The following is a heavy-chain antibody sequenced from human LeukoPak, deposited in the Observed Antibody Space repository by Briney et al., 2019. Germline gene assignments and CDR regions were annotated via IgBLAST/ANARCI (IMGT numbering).Heavy chain of an antibody. Sequence: SVKVSCKASGGTFSSYATSWVRQAPGQGLEWMGGIIPIFGTANYAQKFQGRVTITADESTSTAYMELSSLRSEDTAVYYCARWGGSSYGNALDYWGQGTLVTVSS. D-gene: IGHD5-18*01. CDR1: GGTFSSYA. CDR3: ARWGGSSYGNALDY. CDR2: IIPIFGTA. V-gene: IGHV1-69*13. J-gene: IGHJ4*02.